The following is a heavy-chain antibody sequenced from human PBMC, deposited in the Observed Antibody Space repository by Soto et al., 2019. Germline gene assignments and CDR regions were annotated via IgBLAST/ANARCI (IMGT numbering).Heavy chain of an antibody. V-gene: IGHV3-7*01. J-gene: IGHJ4*02. D-gene: IGHD3-3*01. CDR3: AREPNYDFWSGYAHWAH. CDR2: IKQDGSEK. CDR1: GFTFSSYW. Sequence: PGGSLRLCCAASGFTFSSYWMSWVRQDPGKGLEWVANIKQDGSEKYYVDSVKGRFTISRDNAKKSLYLQMNSLRAEDTAVYYCAREPNYDFWSGYAHWAHWGQGTQVTVSS.